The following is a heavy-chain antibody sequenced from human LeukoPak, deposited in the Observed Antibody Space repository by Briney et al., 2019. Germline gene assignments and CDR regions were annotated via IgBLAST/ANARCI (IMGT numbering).Heavy chain of an antibody. CDR2: INHSGST. D-gene: IGHD1-26*01. CDR3: ARGLVRASGNYLYY. CDR1: GGSFSGYY. Sequence: SETLSLTCAVYGGSFSGYYWSWIRQPPGKGLEWIGEINHSGSTNYNPSLKSRVTISVDTSKNQFSLKLTSVTAADTAVYYCARGLVRASGNYLYYWGQGTLVTVSS. J-gene: IGHJ4*02. V-gene: IGHV4-34*01.